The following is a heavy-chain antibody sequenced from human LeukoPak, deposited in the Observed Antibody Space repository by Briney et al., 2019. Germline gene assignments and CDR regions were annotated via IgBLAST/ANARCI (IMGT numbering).Heavy chain of an antibody. J-gene: IGHJ6*03. D-gene: IGHD6-13*01. CDR1: GGSMSYYY. Sequence: SETLSLTCTVSGGSMSYYYWTWIRQLPGKGLEWIGYIYYSGNINYSPSLKSRVTISVDTSKNQFSLKLSYVTAADTAVYYCARVSFVSWSSRYYKDVWGKGTTVTISS. CDR2: IYYSGNI. CDR3: ARVSFVSWSSRYYKDV. V-gene: IGHV4-59*01.